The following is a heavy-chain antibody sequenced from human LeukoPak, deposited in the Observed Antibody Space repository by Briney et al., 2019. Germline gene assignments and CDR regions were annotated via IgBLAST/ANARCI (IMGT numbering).Heavy chain of an antibody. J-gene: IGHJ4*02. CDR1: EYSFTGYY. CDR3: ASGSLASYFYH. CDR2: INPNSGGT. D-gene: IGHD3-16*01. Sequence: GASVKVSCKASEYSFTGYYMNWVRQAPGQGLEWMGWINPNSGGTKYVQKFQGRVTMTRDTSISTAYMELSRLRSDDTAVYYCASGSLASYFYHWGQGTLDTVSS. V-gene: IGHV1-2*02.